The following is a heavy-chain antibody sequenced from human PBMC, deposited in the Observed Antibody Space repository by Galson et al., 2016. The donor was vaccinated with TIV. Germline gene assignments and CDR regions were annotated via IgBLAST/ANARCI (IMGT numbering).Heavy chain of an antibody. V-gene: IGHV3-30*18. J-gene: IGHJ4*02. D-gene: IGHD4-17*01. Sequence: SLRLSCAASGFAFSTYAMNWVRQAPGKGLEWVAVISYDGSDQYYAGSVKGRFTISRDNSKNTLYLQMNSLRSEDTAMYYCAKEPRLYGDYFLHYFDYWGQGTLVTVSS. CDR1: GFAFSTYA. CDR2: ISYDGSDQ. CDR3: AKEPRLYGDYFLHYFDY.